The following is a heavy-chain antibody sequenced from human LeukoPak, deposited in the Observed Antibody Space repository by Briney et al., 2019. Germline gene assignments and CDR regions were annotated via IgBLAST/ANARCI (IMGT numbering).Heavy chain of an antibody. CDR2: IWYDGSNK. CDR1: GFTFSSYG. D-gene: IGHD5-24*01. J-gene: IGHJ4*02. Sequence: GGSLRLSCAESGFTFSSYGMHWVRQAPAKGLEWVAVIWYDGSNKYYAVSVKGRFTISRDTSKNTLYLQMNSLRAEDTAVYYCARRGMATAIDYWGRGTLVTVSS. V-gene: IGHV3-33*01. CDR3: ARRGMATAIDY.